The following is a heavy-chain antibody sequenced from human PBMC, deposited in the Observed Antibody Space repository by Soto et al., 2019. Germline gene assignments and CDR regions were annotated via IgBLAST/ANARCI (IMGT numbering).Heavy chain of an antibody. J-gene: IGHJ4*02. Sequence: GGSLRLSCAASGFTFSSYAMHWVRQAPGKGLEWVAVISYDGSNKYYADSVKGRFTISRDNSKNTLYLQMNSLRAEDTAVYYCARVGYSSSSEAPYYFDYWGQRTLVTVSS. CDR1: GFTFSSYA. D-gene: IGHD6-6*01. CDR3: ARVGYSSSSEAPYYFDY. V-gene: IGHV3-30-3*01. CDR2: ISYDGSNK.